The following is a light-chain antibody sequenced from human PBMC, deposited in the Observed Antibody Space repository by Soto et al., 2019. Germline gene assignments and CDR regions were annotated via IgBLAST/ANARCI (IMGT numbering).Light chain of an antibody. Sequence: EVVLTQYTGTLSLSPGEGATLSCRASQGVSNNYLAWYQQKPGQAPRLLIYGASSRATGIPDRFSGTGSETDFTLTISRLEPEDFAVYYCQQYDNSPITFGQGTLLEI. CDR2: GAS. CDR1: QGVSNNY. CDR3: QQYDNSPIT. V-gene: IGKV3-20*01. J-gene: IGKJ5*01.